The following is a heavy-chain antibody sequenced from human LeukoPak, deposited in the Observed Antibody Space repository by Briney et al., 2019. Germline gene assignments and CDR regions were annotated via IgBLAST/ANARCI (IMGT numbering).Heavy chain of an antibody. V-gene: IGHV1-2*02. D-gene: IGHD6-19*01. CDR1: GYTFTGYY. CDR3: ARHPHFSSATSYFDL. J-gene: IGHJ2*01. CDR2: INPNSGGT. Sequence: ASVKVSCKASGYTFTGYYMHWVRQAPGQGLEWMGWINPNSGGTNYAQKFQGRVTMTRDTSISTAYMELSRLRSDDTAVYYCARHPHFSSATSYFDLWGRGTLVTVSS.